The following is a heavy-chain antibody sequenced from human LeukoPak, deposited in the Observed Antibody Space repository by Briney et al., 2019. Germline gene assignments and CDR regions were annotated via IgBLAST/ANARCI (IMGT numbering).Heavy chain of an antibody. V-gene: IGHV4-4*07. CDR3: AGYSFPFQYFQH. Sequence: SGTLSLTCTVSGGSISSYYWSWIRQPAGKGLEWIGRIYTSGSTNYNPSLKSRVTMSVDTSKNQFSLKLSSVTAADTAVYYCAGYSFPFQYFQHWGQGTLVTVSS. D-gene: IGHD3-22*01. CDR2: IYTSGST. CDR1: GGSISSYY. J-gene: IGHJ1*01.